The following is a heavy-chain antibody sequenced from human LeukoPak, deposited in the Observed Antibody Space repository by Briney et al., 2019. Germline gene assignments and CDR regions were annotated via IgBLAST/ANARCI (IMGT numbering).Heavy chain of an antibody. CDR3: AAMTSVTTGDY. D-gene: IGHD4-11*01. CDR1: EFTCSSYG. J-gene: IGHJ4*02. V-gene: IGHV3-30*02. Sequence: GGSLRLSCATSEFTCSSYGMHWVRQAPGKGLEWVTFIRYDGTNKYYADSVKGRFTISRDNSKNTLYLQMNSLRVEDTAVYYCAAMTSVTTGDYWGQGTLVTVSS. CDR2: IRYDGTNK.